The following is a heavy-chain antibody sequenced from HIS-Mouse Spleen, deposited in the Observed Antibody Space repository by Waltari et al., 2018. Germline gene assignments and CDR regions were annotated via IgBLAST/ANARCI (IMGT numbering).Heavy chain of an antibody. Sequence: QVQLVESGGVVVQSGTYLRLYCPRCGFPSTRDGMHWVRQAPGKGLEWVAVISYDGSNKYYADSVKGRFTISRDNSKNTLYLQMNSLRAEDTAVYYCAKASSGWLDYWGQGTLVTVSS. CDR2: ISYDGSNK. D-gene: IGHD6-19*01. CDR3: AKASSGWLDY. CDR1: GFPSTRDG. V-gene: IGHV3-30*18. J-gene: IGHJ4*02.